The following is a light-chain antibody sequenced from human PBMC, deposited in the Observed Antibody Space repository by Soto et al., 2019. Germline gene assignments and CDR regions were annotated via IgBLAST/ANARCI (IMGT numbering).Light chain of an antibody. CDR3: CSYTSSSTLL. Sequence: QSALTQPASVSGSPGQSITISCTGTSSDVGGYNFVSWYQQHPGKAPKLMIYDVSNRPSGVSNRFSGSKSGNTASLTISGLQAEDEADYYCCSYTSSSTLLIGGGTKVTVL. CDR1: SSDVGGYNF. V-gene: IGLV2-14*01. CDR2: DVS. J-gene: IGLJ2*01.